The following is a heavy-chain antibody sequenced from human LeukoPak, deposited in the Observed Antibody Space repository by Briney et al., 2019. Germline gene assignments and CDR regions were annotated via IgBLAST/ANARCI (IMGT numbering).Heavy chain of an antibody. V-gene: IGHV3-15*07. J-gene: IGHJ4*02. CDR1: GFIFSNAR. CDR2: IKSKVDGETL. Sequence: GGSLRLSCAGSGFIFSNARMNWVRQAPGKGLEWVGRIKSKVDGETLDYAAPVKGRFTISRDDSKNMVYLQMNSLTTVDTAVYYCAAGGPKIDYWGQGTLVTVSS. CDR3: AAGGPKIDY.